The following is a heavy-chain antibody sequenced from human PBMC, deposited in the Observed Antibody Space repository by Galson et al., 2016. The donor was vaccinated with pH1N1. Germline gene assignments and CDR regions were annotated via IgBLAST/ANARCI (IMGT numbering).Heavy chain of an antibody. CDR3: ARRYYFDY. V-gene: IGHV1-46*01. CDR2: IDPSDGTT. J-gene: IGHJ4*02. Sequence: SVKVSCKASGYSVTRYYMHRVRQAPGQGLEWMGIIDPSDGTTTYSQKFQGRITMTRGKPTNSVYMELSSLTSDDTAVYYCARRYYFDYWGQGTLITVSS. CDR1: GYSVTRYY.